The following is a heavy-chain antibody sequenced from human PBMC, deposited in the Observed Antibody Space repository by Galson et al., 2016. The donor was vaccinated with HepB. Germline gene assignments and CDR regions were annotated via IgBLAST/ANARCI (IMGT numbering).Heavy chain of an antibody. V-gene: IGHV4-59*01. CDR1: GASINTYY. Sequence: ETLSLTCPVSGASINTYYWTWVRQSPAKGLEWIGYVYYSGDTNYNASLRSRVTISIDTSKKHFSLNLSSVTAADTAVYYCARMKTRKDWFDPWGPGTLVTVSS. CDR3: ARMKTRKDWFDP. J-gene: IGHJ5*02. CDR2: VYYSGDT. D-gene: IGHD1-14*01.